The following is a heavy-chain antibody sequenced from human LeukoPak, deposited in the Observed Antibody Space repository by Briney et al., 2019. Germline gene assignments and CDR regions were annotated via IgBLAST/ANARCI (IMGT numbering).Heavy chain of an antibody. CDR1: GFTFSSYA. CDR2: ISGSGGST. D-gene: IGHD3-22*01. J-gene: IGHJ3*02. V-gene: IGHV3-23*01. Sequence: GGSLRLSCAASGFTFSSYAMSWVRQAPGKGLEWVSAISGSGGSTYYADSVKGRFTISRDNSKNTLYLQMNSLRAEDTAVYYCAKDLLGLYYYDSSGSDAFDIWGQGTMVTVSS. CDR3: AKDLLGLYYYDSSGSDAFDI.